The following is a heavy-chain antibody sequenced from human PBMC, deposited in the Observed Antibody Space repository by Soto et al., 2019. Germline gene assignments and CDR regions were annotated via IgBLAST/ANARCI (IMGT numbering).Heavy chain of an antibody. J-gene: IGHJ5*02. CDR1: GFTFSSYA. Sequence: GGSLRLSCAASGFTFSSYAMAWVRQAPGKGLEWVSAISGSGGDTYYADSVQGRFIISRDNSMNTLYLQMSSLRAEDTALYHGAKSYDFWSGPFDNWAQGIVVTVSS. CDR3: AKSYDFWSGPFDN. V-gene: IGHV3-23*01. CDR2: ISGSGGDT. D-gene: IGHD3-3*01.